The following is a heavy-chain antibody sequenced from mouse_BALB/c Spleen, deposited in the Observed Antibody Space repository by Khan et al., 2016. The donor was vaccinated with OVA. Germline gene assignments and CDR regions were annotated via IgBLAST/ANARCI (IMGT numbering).Heavy chain of an antibody. CDR1: GYTFTSFT. CDR3: ARIYYDYDGYYAMDF. CDR2: INPSSDYT. V-gene: IGHV1-4*01. J-gene: IGHJ4*01. D-gene: IGHD2-4*01. Sequence: VQLQESGAELAKPGASVKMSCKASGYTFTSFTMHWVKQRPGQGLEWIGYINPSSDYTNYNQKFKDKATLTADKSSSTAYMQLSSLTSEDSAVYYCARIYYDYDGYYAMDFWGQGTSVTVSS.